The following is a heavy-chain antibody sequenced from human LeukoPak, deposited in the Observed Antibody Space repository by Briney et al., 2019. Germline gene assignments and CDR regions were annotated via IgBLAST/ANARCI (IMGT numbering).Heavy chain of an antibody. Sequence: PSETLSLTCAVYGGSFRGYYWSWIRQPPGKGLEWIGEINHSGTTNYNPSLKSRVTISVDTSKNQFSLKLSSVTAADTAVYYCSRERVLRYWGQGTLVTVSS. V-gene: IGHV4-34*01. CDR1: GGSFRGYY. CDR3: SRERVLRY. CDR2: INHSGTT. J-gene: IGHJ4*02.